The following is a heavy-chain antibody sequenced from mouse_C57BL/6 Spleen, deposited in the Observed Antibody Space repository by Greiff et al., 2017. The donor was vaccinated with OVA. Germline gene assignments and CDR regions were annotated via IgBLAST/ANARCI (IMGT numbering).Heavy chain of an antibody. Sequence: EVQLVESGGGLVKPGGSLKLSCAASGFTFSSYAMSWVRQTPEKRLEWVATISDGGSYTYYPDNVKGRFTISRDNAKNNLYLQMSHLKSEDTAMYYCARVPTAYWGQGTLVTVSA. CDR1: GFTFSSYA. J-gene: IGHJ3*01. CDR2: ISDGGSYT. V-gene: IGHV5-4*01. CDR3: ARVPTAY.